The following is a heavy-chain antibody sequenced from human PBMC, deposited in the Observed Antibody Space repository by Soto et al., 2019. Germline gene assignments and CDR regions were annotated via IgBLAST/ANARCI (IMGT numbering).Heavy chain of an antibody. CDR2: IHYGGNA. V-gene: IGHV4-39*01. J-gene: IGHJ4*02. D-gene: IGHD3-22*01. CDR3: ARGSYYYDSSGYYHY. Sequence: PSETLSLTCTVSGGSINTYNLFWAWVRQPPGKGLEWIASIHYGGNAYYSPSLTTRATISRDTSKNRVPLELRSVTAADTAVYYCARGSYYYDSSGYYHYWGQGTLVTVSS. CDR1: GGSINTYNLF.